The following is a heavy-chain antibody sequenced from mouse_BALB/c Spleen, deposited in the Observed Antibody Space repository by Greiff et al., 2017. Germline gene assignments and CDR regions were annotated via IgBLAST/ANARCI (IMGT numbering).Heavy chain of an antibody. D-gene: IGHD1-1*01. J-gene: IGHJ2*01. V-gene: IGHV3-5*02. CDR3: ARGAPIYGSSYDY. CDR1: GISITTGNYR. Sequence: EVQLQESGPGLVKPSQTVSLTCTVTGISITTGNYRWSWIRQFPGNKLEWIGYIYYSGTITYNPSLTSRTTITRDTSKNQFFLEMNSLTAEDTATYYCARGAPIYGSSYDYWGQGTTLTVSS. CDR2: IYYSGTI.